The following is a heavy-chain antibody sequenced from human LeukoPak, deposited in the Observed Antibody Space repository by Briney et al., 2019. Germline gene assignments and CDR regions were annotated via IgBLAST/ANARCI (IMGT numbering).Heavy chain of an antibody. D-gene: IGHD4-11*01. CDR1: GYTFTSYD. V-gene: IGHV1-8*01. J-gene: IGHJ6*03. CDR2: MNPNSGNT. CDR3: ARGVTTALRGYYYYMDV. Sequence: ASVKVSCKASGYTFTSYDINWVRQATGQGLEWMGWMNPNSGNTGYAQKFQGRVTMARNTSISTAYMELSSLRSEDTAVYYCARGVTTALRGYYYYMDVWGKGTTVTVSS.